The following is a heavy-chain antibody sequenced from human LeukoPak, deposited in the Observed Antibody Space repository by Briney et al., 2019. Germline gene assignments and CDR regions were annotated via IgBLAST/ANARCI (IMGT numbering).Heavy chain of an antibody. Sequence: GGSLRLSCAPSGFTFSSYGMHWVRQAPGKGLEWVAFIRFDGNNKYYADSVKGRFTISRDNSKNTLYLQMNSLRAEDTAVYYCACRIAYWGQGTLVTVSS. CDR1: GFTFSSYG. D-gene: IGHD6-13*01. J-gene: IGHJ4*02. CDR3: ACRIAY. CDR2: IRFDGNNK. V-gene: IGHV3-30*02.